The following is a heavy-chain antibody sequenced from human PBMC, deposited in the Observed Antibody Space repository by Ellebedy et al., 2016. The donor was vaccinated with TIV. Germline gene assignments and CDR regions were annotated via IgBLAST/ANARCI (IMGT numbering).Heavy chain of an antibody. CDR1: GFTVSSNY. CDR2: IKQDGREK. V-gene: IGHV3-7*03. J-gene: IGHJ4*02. Sequence: GESLKISCAASGFTVSSNYMSWVRQAPGKGLEWVANIKQDGREKNYVDSVKGRFTISRDNAKNSLYLQMNSLRAEDTALYYCAKDKGGYFDYWGQGTLVTVSS. D-gene: IGHD3-16*01. CDR3: AKDKGGYFDY.